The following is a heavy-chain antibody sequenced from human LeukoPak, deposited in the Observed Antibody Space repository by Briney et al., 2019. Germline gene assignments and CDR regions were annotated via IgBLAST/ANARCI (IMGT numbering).Heavy chain of an antibody. CDR2: IKQDGSEK. D-gene: IGHD1-20*01. CDR1: GFTFSSYW. J-gene: IGHJ6*02. V-gene: IGHV3-7*01. Sequence: PGGSLRLSCAASGFTFSSYWMSWVRQAPGKGLEWVANIKQDGSEKYYVDSVKGGFTISTDNAKNSLYLQMNSLRAEDTAVYYCARDQSITGTYYYYYGMDVWGQGTTVTVSS. CDR3: ARDQSITGTYYYYYGMDV.